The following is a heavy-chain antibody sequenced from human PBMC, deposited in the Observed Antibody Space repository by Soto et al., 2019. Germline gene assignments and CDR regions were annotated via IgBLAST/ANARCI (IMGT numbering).Heavy chain of an antibody. V-gene: IGHV3-33*01. CDR2: IWYDGSNK. CDR1: GFTFSSYG. J-gene: IGHJ6*02. Sequence: GGSLRLSCAASGFTFSSYGMHWVRQAPGKGLEWVAVIWYDGSNKYYADSVKGRFTISRDNSKNTLYLQMNSLRAEDTAVYYCARERQMVLGDYYYGMDVWGQGTTVTVSS. D-gene: IGHD3-10*01. CDR3: ARERQMVLGDYYYGMDV.